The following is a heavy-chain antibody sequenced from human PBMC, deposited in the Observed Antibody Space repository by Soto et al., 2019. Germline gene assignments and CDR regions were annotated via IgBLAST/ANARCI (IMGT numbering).Heavy chain of an antibody. V-gene: IGHV1-46*01. CDR1: GYTFTSYY. CDR3: ARSSGSYYYFDY. Sequence: ASVKVSCKASGYTFTSYYLHWVRQAPGQGLEWMGIINPSGGSTSYAQKFQGRVTMTRDTSTSTVYMELSSLRSEDTAVYYCARSSGSYYYFDYWGQGTLVTVSS. CDR2: INPSGGST. D-gene: IGHD1-26*01. J-gene: IGHJ4*02.